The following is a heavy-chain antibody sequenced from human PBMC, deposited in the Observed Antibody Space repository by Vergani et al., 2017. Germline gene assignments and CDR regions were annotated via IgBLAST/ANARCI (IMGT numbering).Heavy chain of an antibody. CDR2: ISWNSGSI. J-gene: IGHJ4*02. CDR3: AKDRSGFGDYFDC. D-gene: IGHD3-3*01. CDR1: GFTFDDYA. Sequence: EVQLVESGGGLVQPGRSLRLSCAASGFTFDDYAMHWVRQAPGKGLEWVSGISWNSGSIGYADSVKGRFTISRDNAKNSLYLQMNSLRAEDTALYYCAKDRSGFGDYFDCGSQETLVTVSS. V-gene: IGHV3-9*01.